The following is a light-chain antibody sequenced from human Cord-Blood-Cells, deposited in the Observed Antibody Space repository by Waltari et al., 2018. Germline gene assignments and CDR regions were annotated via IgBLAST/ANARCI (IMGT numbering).Light chain of an antibody. CDR1: SSDVGSYNL. J-gene: IGLJ1*01. CDR3: CSYAGSSTYV. CDR2: EGS. Sequence: QSALTQPASVSGSPGQSITISCTGTSSDVGSYNLVSWYQQHPGKAPKLMIYEGSKRPSWVSNRFSGSKSGNTASLTISGLQAEDEADYYCCSYAGSSTYVFVTGTKVTVL. V-gene: IGLV2-23*01.